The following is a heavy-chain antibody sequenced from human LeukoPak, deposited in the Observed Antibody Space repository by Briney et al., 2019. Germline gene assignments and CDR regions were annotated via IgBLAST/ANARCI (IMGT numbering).Heavy chain of an antibody. D-gene: IGHD1-26*01. Sequence: GGSLRLSCAASGFTFSNAWMNWVRQAPGKGLEWVGRTKSKTDGGTTDYAAPVKGRFTISRDDSKNTLYLQMNSLKTEDTAVYYCTTGVLLWELSSHLTDYWGQGTLVTVSS. J-gene: IGHJ4*02. CDR2: TKSKTDGGTT. V-gene: IGHV3-15*07. CDR3: TTGVLLWELSSHLTDY. CDR1: GFTFSNAW.